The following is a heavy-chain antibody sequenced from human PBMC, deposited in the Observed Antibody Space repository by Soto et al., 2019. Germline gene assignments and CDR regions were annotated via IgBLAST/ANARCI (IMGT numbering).Heavy chain of an antibody. CDR1: GGSISSRGYY. CDR3: ATSNWFYP. V-gene: IGHV4-39*01. J-gene: IGHJ5*02. CDR2: IYYSGST. Sequence: QLQLQESGPGLVKPSETLSLTCTVSGGSISSRGYYWGWIRQPPGKGLEWIGTIYYSGSTYYNPSLMSRVTISVDTSKNQFSLELSSVTAADTAVYYCATSNWFYPWGQGTLVTVSS.